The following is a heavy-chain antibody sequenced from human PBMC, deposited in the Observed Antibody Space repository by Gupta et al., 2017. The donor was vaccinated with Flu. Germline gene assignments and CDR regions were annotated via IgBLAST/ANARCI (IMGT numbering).Heavy chain of an antibody. Sequence: QVQLVQSGPEVKRPGSSVKVSCKASGGNFRNCGITWVRQAPGQGLEWMGTIIPVFGTTTYAQTFQGRVTITADESTLTAFMDLSSLGSEDTAVYYCARDSYTSFWSFDSWGQGTQVTVSS. J-gene: IGHJ4*02. D-gene: IGHD6-13*01. CDR3: ARDSYTSFWSFDS. CDR2: IIPVFGTT. V-gene: IGHV1-69*18. CDR1: GGNFRNCG.